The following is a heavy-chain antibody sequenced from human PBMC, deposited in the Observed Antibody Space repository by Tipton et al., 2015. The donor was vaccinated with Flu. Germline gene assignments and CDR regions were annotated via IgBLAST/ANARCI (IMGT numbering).Heavy chain of an antibody. CDR3: ARGVAAAGTSYYFDY. D-gene: IGHD6-13*01. CDR1: GGSISSGGYH. CDR2: IYYSGST. V-gene: IGHV4-31*01. Sequence: TLSLTCTVSGGSISSGGYHWSWIRQHPGKGLEWIGYIYYSGSTYYNPSLKSLVTISVDTSKNQFSLKLSSVTAADTAVYYCARGVAAAGTSYYFDYWGQGTLVTVSS. J-gene: IGHJ4*02.